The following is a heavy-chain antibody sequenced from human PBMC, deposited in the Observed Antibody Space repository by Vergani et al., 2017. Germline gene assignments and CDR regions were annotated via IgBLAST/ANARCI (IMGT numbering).Heavy chain of an antibody. CDR2: IHPADSDT. Sequence: EVQLVQSGAEVKKPGESLKISCQISGYSFTNYWIGWVRQMPGKDLEWMGIIHPADSDTRYSPSFQGQVTISVDNSISTAYLQRSSLRASDSAMYYCARLYGRDSSGSKYFDYWGQGTLVTVSS. V-gene: IGHV5-51*01. CDR1: GYSFTNYW. CDR3: ARLYGRDSSGSKYFDY. D-gene: IGHD3-22*01. J-gene: IGHJ4*02.